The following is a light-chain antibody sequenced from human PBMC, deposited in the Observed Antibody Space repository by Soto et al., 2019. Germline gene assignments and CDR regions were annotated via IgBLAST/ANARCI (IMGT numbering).Light chain of an antibody. V-gene: IGLV1-44*01. CDR1: SSNIGSNT. CDR3: AAWDDSLNGVV. CDR2: SNN. J-gene: IGLJ2*01. Sequence: QSVLTQPPSASGTPGQRVTISCSGSSSNIGSNTVNWYQQLPGTAPKLLIYSNNQRPSGVPDRFSGSKSGTSASLAISGLPSEDEADYYWAAWDDSLNGVVFGGGTKLTVL.